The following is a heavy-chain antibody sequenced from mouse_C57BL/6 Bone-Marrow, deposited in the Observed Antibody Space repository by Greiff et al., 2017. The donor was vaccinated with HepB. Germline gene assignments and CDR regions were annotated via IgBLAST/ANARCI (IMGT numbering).Heavy chain of an antibody. D-gene: IGHD2-5*01. V-gene: IGHV5-16*01. Sequence: EVQLVESEGGLVQPGSSMKLSCTASGFTFSDYYMAWVRQVPEKGLEWVANINYDGSSTYYLDSLKSRFIISRDNAKNILYLQMSSLKSEDTATYYCARVRDSNPFDYWGQGTTLTVSS. J-gene: IGHJ2*01. CDR1: GFTFSDYY. CDR3: ARVRDSNPFDY. CDR2: INYDGSST.